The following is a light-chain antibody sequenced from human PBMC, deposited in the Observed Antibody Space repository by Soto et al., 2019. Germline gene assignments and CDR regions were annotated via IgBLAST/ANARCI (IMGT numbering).Light chain of an antibody. CDR3: QQYNSYSPT. CDR1: QSISSW. J-gene: IGKJ1*01. V-gene: IGKV1-5*03. CDR2: KAS. Sequence: DIQMXQSPSTLXSXVXDRXXXTCRASQSISSWLAWYQQKPGKAPKLLIYKASSLESGVPSRFSGSGSETEFTLTISGLQPGDSATYYCQQYNSYSPTFGQGTKVDIK.